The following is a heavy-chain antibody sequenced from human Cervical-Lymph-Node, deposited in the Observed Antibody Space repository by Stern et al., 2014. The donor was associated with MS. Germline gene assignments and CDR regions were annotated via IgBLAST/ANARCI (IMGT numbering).Heavy chain of an antibody. CDR2: LHPGDPDT. D-gene: IGHD1-1*01. Sequence: EVQLVESGAEVKKPGESLKISCKGSGYSFTSYWIGWVRPMPGKGLAWMGILHPGDPDTRYSPAVQGQVSIAAHKSITTAYLQWSSLKASDTAMYFCARLDDYLQHWGQGTLVTVSS. V-gene: IGHV5-51*03. CDR3: ARLDDYLQH. CDR1: GYSFTSYW. J-gene: IGHJ1*01.